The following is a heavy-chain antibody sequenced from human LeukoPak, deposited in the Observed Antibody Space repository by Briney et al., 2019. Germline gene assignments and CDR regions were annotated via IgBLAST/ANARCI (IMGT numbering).Heavy chain of an antibody. CDR3: ARDPVAGLDY. CDR2: ISYDGSNK. CDR1: GFTFSSYA. V-gene: IGHV3-30-3*01. J-gene: IGHJ4*02. Sequence: PGGSLRLSCAASGFTFSSYAMHWVRQAPGKGLEWVAVISYDGSNKYYADSVKGRFTISRDNSKNTLYLQMNSLRAEDTAVYYCARDPVAGLDYWGQGTLVTVSS.